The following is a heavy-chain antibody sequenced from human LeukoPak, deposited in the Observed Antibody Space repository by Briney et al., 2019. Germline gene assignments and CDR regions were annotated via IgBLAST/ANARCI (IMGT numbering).Heavy chain of an antibody. D-gene: IGHD3/OR15-3a*01. V-gene: IGHV3-20*04. J-gene: IGHJ4*02. CDR3: ARDWTGYYGSDY. Sequence: PGGSLRLSCTFSGFTFGAYGMSWVRQAPGKGLEWVSGINWNGGSTGYADSVKGRFTISRDNAKNSLYLQMNSLRAEDTALYYCARDWTGYYGSDYWGQGTLVTVSS. CDR1: GFTFGAYG. CDR2: INWNGGST.